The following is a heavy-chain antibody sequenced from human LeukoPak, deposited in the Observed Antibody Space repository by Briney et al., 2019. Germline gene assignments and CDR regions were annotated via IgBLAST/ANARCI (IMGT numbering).Heavy chain of an antibody. CDR2: IYYSGST. J-gene: IGHJ5*02. CDR3: ARDFSQRITMVRGVMPA. CDR1: GGSISSSSYY. Sequence: SETLSLTCTVSGGSISSSSYYWGWIRQPPGKGLEWIGSIYYSGSTYYNPSLKSRVTISVDTSKNQFSLKLSSVTAADTAVYYCARDFSQRITMVRGVMPAWGQGTLVTISS. D-gene: IGHD3-10*01. V-gene: IGHV4-39*07.